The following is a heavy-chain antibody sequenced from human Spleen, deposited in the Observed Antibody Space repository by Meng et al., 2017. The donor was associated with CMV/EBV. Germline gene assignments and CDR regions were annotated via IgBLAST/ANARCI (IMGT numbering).Heavy chain of an antibody. V-gene: IGHV4-39*07. CDR3: ARFVVVPAAVQQPPQIYYFDY. CDR1: GGSISSSSYY. D-gene: IGHD2-2*02. J-gene: IGHJ4*02. Sequence: SETLSLSCTVSGGSISSSSYYWGWIRQPPGKGLEWLGSIYYSGSTYYNPSLKSRVTISVDTSKNQFSLKLSSVTAADTAVYYCARFVVVPAAVQQPPQIYYFDYWGQGTLVTVSS. CDR2: IYYSGST.